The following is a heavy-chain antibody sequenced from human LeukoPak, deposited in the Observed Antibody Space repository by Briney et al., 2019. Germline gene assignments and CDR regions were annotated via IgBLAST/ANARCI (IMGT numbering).Heavy chain of an antibody. D-gene: IGHD3-10*01. CDR2: INPKSGGT. CDR1: GYTFSDYL. CDR3: ARVFNIAYDSGTHWYLDL. V-gene: IGHV1-2*02. J-gene: IGHJ2*01. Sequence: GASVKVSCKTTGYTFSDYLMHWVRQAPGQGLEWLGWINPKSGGTNYAQKFQGRVTMTRDRSINTGYMELRGLRSDDTAIYYCARVFNIAYDSGTHWYLDLWGRGTLVIVSS.